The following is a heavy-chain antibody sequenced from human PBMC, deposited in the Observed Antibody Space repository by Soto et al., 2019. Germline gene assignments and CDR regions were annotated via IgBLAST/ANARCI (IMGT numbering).Heavy chain of an antibody. Sequence: GSLRLSCAASGFTFSGSAMHWVRQASGKGLEWVGRIRSKANSYATAYAASVKGRFTISRDDSKNTAYLQMNSLKTEDTAVYYCTRPGVYYYDSSGYSGAFDIWGQGTMVTVSS. CDR3: TRPGVYYYDSSGYSGAFDI. D-gene: IGHD3-22*01. V-gene: IGHV3-73*01. CDR2: IRSKANSYAT. CDR1: GFTFSGSA. J-gene: IGHJ3*02.